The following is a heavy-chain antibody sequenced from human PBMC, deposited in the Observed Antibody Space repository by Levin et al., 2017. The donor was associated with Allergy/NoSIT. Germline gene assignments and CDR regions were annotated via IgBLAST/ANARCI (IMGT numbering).Heavy chain of an antibody. V-gene: IGHV1-69*13. CDR1: GGTFSSYA. J-gene: IGHJ4*02. CDR3: ARGDRDGYNLYYFDY. CDR2: IIPIFGTA. Sequence: SVKVSCKASGGTFSSYAISWVRQAPGQGLEWMGGIIPIFGTANYAQKFQGRVTITADESTSTAYMELSSLRSEDTAVYYCARGDRDGYNLYYFDYWGQGTLVTVSS. D-gene: IGHD5-24*01.